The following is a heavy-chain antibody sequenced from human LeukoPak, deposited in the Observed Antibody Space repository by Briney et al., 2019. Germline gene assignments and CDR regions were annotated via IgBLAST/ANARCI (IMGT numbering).Heavy chain of an antibody. J-gene: IGHJ4*02. D-gene: IGHD5-18*01. V-gene: IGHV1-69*05. CDR3: ARMGADTAMVTEYFDY. CDR1: GGTFSSYA. Sequence: GASVKVSCKASGGTFSSYAISWVRQAPGQGLEWMGGIIPIFGTANYAQKFQGRVTITTDESTSTAYMELSSLRSEDTAVYYCARMGADTAMVTEYFDYWGQGTLVTVSS. CDR2: IIPIFGTA.